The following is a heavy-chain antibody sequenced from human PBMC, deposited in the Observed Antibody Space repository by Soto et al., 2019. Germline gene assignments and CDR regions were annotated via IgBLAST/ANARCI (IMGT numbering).Heavy chain of an antibody. V-gene: IGHV4-4*02. D-gene: IGHD3-10*01. CDR2: IYQSGTT. Sequence: KPSETLSLTCGVSGGSISTTNWWSWVRQPPGKGLQWIGEIYQSGTTNYNPSLKNRVTISVDKTKNQFSLKLSSVTAADTAVYYCARHAYYYGSGSYMLPWFDPWGQGTLVTVS. J-gene: IGHJ5*02. CDR3: ARHAYYYGSGSYMLPWFDP. CDR1: GGSISTTNW.